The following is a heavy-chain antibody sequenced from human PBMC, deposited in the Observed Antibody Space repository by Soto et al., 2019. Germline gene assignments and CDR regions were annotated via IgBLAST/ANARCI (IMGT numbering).Heavy chain of an antibody. CDR3: ARVGSDDFWSGSFNWFDP. Sequence: SETLSLTCAVSGGSISSSNWWSWVRQPPGKGLEWIGEIYHSGSTNYNPSLKSRVTISVDKSKNQFSLKLSSVTAADTAVYYCARVGSDDFWSGSFNWFDPWGQGTLVTVS. CDR2: IYHSGST. D-gene: IGHD3-3*01. J-gene: IGHJ5*02. CDR1: GGSISSSNW. V-gene: IGHV4-4*02.